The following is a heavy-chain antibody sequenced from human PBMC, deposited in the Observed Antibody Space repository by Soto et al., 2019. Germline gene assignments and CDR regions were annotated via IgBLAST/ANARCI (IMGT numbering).Heavy chain of an antibody. D-gene: IGHD3-3*01. CDR1: GGSISSSSYY. CDR3: ARLLYDFWSGYLEHYYYYGMDV. V-gene: IGHV4-39*01. Sequence: QLQLQESGPGLVKPSETLSLTCTVSGGSISSSSYYWGWIRQPPGKGLEWIGSIYYSGSTYYNPSLKSRVTISVDTSKNQFSLKLSSVTAADTAVYYCARLLYDFWSGYLEHYYYYGMDVWGQGTTVTVSS. J-gene: IGHJ6*02. CDR2: IYYSGST.